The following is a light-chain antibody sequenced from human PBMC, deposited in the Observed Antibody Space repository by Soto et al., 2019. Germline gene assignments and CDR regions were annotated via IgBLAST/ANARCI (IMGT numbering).Light chain of an antibody. V-gene: IGLV2-23*02. CDR1: SVDVGSYNL. J-gene: IGLJ1*01. CDR3: CSYAGNSEV. Sequence: QSVLNQPASVSGAPGQSITIPCTGTSVDVGSYNLVSWYQQHPGKAPKLLIYEVTERPSGVSNRFSGSKSGSTASLTISGLQPDDEADYYCCSYAGNSEVFGTGTKVTVL. CDR2: EVT.